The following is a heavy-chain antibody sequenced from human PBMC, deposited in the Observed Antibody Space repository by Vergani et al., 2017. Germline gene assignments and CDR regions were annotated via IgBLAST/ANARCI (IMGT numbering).Heavy chain of an antibody. D-gene: IGHD4-17*01. CDR2: VDPEYGET. CDR3: ATQQTGTTGSMEV. J-gene: IGHJ6*02. CDR1: GYTFTDHY. Sequence: EVQLVQSGAEVKKPGATMKISCKVSGYTFTDHYMHWVKQAPGKGREWMGLVDPEYGETIYAEKFKGRVTIAADTSTDTVHLELSSLRSEDTAVYYCATQQTGTTGSMEVWGQGTTVIVSS. V-gene: IGHV1-69-2*01.